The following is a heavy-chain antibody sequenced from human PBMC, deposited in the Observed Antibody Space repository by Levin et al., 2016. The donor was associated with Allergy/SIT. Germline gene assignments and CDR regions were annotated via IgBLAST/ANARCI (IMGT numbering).Heavy chain of an antibody. J-gene: IGHJ4*02. D-gene: IGHD3-22*01. CDR2: ISGSGGST. CDR3: AKVQAYYYDSSGYRRRGPIDY. Sequence: GGSLRLSCAASGFTFSSYAMSWVRQAPGKGLEWVSAISGSGGSTYYADSVKGRFTISRDNSKNTLYLQMNSLRAEDTAVYYCAKVQAYYYDSSGYRRRGPIDYWGQGTLVTVSS. V-gene: IGHV3-23*01. CDR1: GFTFSSYA.